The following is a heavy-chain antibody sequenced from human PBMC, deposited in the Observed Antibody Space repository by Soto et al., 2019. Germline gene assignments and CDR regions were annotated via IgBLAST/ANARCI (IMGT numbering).Heavy chain of an antibody. CDR2: ITPDGSST. CDR3: ARPSENDARYYGMDV. V-gene: IGHV3-74*01. CDR1: GFPFNTYW. J-gene: IGHJ6*02. D-gene: IGHD1-1*01. Sequence: GGSLRLSCAASGFPFNTYWMHWIRQVPGKGLVWVSRITPDGSSTNYADSVKGRFTISRDNAKNTLFLQMDSLRAEDTAVYYCARPSENDARYYGMDVWGQGTAVTVSS.